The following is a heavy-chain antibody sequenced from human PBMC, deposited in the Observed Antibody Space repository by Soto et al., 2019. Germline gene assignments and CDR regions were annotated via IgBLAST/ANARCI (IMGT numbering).Heavy chain of an antibody. J-gene: IGHJ6*02. D-gene: IGHD6-13*01. CDR1: GFTFTSSA. Sequence: GASVKVSCKASGFTFTSSAVQWVRQARGQRLAWIGWIVVGSGNTNYAQKFQERVTITRDMSTSTAYMELSSLRSEDTAVYYCAAESIRSSWYSSISYYGMDVWGQGTTVTVSS. CDR3: AAESIRSSWYSSISYYGMDV. V-gene: IGHV1-58*01. CDR2: IVVGSGNT.